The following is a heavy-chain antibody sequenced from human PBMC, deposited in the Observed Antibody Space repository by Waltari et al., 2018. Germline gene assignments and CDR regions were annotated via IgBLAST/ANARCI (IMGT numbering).Heavy chain of an antibody. J-gene: IGHJ5*02. V-gene: IGHV4-59*01. CDR3: ARGESSGYYYGVWFDP. CDR1: GGSISSYY. Sequence: QVQLQESGPGLVKPSETLSLTCTASGGSISSYYWSWIRQPPGKGLEWIGYIYYSGSTNYNPSLKSRVTISVDTSKNQFSLKLSSVTAADTAVYYCARGESSGYYYGVWFDPWGQGTLVTVSS. D-gene: IGHD3-22*01. CDR2: IYYSGST.